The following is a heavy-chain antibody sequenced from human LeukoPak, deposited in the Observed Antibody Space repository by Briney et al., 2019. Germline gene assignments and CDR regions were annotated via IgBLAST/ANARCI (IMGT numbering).Heavy chain of an antibody. CDR2: IDDGGNT. V-gene: IGHV4-34*01. Sequence: PSETLSLTCSVYGGSFSDYFWSWIRQSPGKGLEWIGEIDDGGNTNYNPSLMSRVIVSMEKSKKQFSLVMRSVAAADTAVYYCARFSRIRGGDGGDVFDIGGQGTTVIVSS. CDR1: GGSFSDYF. J-gene: IGHJ3*02. CDR3: ARFSRIRGGDGGDVFDI. D-gene: IGHD2-21*02.